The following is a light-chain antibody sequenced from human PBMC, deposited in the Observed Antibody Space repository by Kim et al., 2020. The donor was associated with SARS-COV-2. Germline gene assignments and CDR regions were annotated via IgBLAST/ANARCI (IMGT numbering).Light chain of an antibody. CDR2: AAS. CDR1: QAIRND. V-gene: IGKV1-6*01. CDR3: LQDYTYPWT. J-gene: IGKJ1*01. Sequence: ASVGGTVTITGRGSQAIRNDLGWYQQKPGKAPKVLIAAASILQTGVPLRFSGSGSGTDFTLTIISLQPEDFATYYCLQDYTYPWTFGQGTKVDIK.